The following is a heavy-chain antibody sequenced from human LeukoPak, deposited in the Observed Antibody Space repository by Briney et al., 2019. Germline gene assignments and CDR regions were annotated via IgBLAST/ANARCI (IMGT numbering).Heavy chain of an antibody. J-gene: IGHJ4*02. CDR2: IYSGGST. CDR1: GFTVSSNY. D-gene: IGHD1-26*01. V-gene: IGHV3-66*01. CDR3: ARSQGGSYGYFDY. Sequence: QTGGSLRLSCAASGFTVSSNYMSWVRQAPGKGLEWVSVIYSGGSTYYADSVKGRFTISRDNSKNTLYLQMNSLRAEDTAVYYCARSQGGSYGYFDYWGQGTLVTVSS.